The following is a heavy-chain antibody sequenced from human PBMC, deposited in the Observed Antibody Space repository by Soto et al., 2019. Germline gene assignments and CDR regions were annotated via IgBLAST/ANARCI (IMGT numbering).Heavy chain of an antibody. V-gene: IGHV4-39*01. D-gene: IGHD1-26*01. CDR1: GGSISSSSYY. Sequence: PSETLSLTCTVPGGSISSSSYYWVWIRQPPGKGLEWIGNIYYSGSTYYTPSLKSRVTISVDTSKNQFSLNLRSVTAADTAVYYCASRLSGSSNFDNWGQGTLVTVSS. CDR2: IYYSGST. J-gene: IGHJ4*02. CDR3: ASRLSGSSNFDN.